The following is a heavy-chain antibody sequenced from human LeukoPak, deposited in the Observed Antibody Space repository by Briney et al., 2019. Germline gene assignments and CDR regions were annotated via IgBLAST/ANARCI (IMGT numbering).Heavy chain of an antibody. J-gene: IGHJ3*02. CDR2: IKQDGSEK. Sequence: PGGSLRLSCAASGFTFSSYWMSWVRQAPGKGLEWVANIKQDGSEKYYVDSVKGRFTTSRDNAKNSLYLQMNSLRAEDTAVYYCARAGGTYYGIAFDIWGQGTMVTVSS. CDR3: ARAGGTYYGIAFDI. D-gene: IGHD1-26*01. CDR1: GFTFSSYW. V-gene: IGHV3-7*01.